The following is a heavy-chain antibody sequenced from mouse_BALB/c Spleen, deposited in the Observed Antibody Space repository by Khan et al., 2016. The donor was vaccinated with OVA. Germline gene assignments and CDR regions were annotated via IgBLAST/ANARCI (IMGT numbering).Heavy chain of an antibody. CDR3: ARPAYDGYYDY. CDR2: ISTYSGNT. D-gene: IGHD2-3*01. V-gene: IGHV1S137*01. J-gene: IGHJ2*01. CDR1: GYTFTDYA. Sequence: QVQLQQSGPELVRPGVSVKISCKGSGYTFTDYAMYWVKQSHAKSLEWIGLISTYSGNTNYNQKFKGKATMTVDTSSSTAYMELARLTSEDSAISYCARPAYDGYYDYWGQGTTLTVSS.